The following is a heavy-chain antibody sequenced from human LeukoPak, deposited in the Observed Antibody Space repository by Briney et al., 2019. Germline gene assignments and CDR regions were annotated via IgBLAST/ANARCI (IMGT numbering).Heavy chain of an antibody. Sequence: ASVKVSCKASGGTFSSYAISWVRQAPGQGLEWMGWINPNSGGTNYAQKFQGRVTMTRDTSISTAYMELSRLRSDDTAVYYCARETYYYDSSGYYYYSWGQGTLVTVSS. CDR1: GGTFSSYA. V-gene: IGHV1-2*02. CDR2: INPNSGGT. D-gene: IGHD3-22*01. J-gene: IGHJ4*02. CDR3: ARETYYYDSSGYYYYS.